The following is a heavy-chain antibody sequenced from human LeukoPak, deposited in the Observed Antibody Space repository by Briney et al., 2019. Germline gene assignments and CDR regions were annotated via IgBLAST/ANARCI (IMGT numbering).Heavy chain of an antibody. CDR1: GFTFSSYE. J-gene: IGHJ6*03. Sequence: GSLRLSCAASGFTFSSYEMNWVRQPPGKGLEWIGSIYYSGSTYYNPSLKSRVTISVDTSKNQFSLKLSSVTAADTAVYYCARAAAAAGPYYYYYYMDVWGKGTTVTISS. CDR2: IYYSGST. CDR3: ARAAAAAGPYYYYYYMDV. D-gene: IGHD6-13*01. V-gene: IGHV4-38-2*01.